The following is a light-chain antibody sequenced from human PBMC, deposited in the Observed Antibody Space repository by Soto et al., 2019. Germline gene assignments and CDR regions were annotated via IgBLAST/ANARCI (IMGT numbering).Light chain of an antibody. J-gene: IGLJ2*01. CDR3: SSYTTSGTRL. V-gene: IGLV2-14*03. CDR2: DVS. Sequence: QSARTQPASVSGSPGQSITVSCTGTSSDVGRYNYVSWYQQHPGKVPKLMIYDVSYRPSGISSRFSGSKSGNTASLTISGLQAEDEADYYCSSYTTSGTRLFGGGTKLTVL. CDR1: SSDVGRYNY.